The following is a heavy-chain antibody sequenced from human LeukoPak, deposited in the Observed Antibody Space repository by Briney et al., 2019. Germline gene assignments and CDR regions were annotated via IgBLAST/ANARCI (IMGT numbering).Heavy chain of an antibody. J-gene: IGHJ5*02. CDR3: ARLLRGRIAAAGTVWFDP. CDR2: INPSGGST. Sequence: GASVKVSCKASGYTFTSYYMHWVRQAPGQGLEWMGIINPSGGSTSYAQKFQGRVTMTRDMSTSTAYMELRSLRSDDTAVYYCARLLRGRIAAAGTVWFDPWGQGTLVTVSS. D-gene: IGHD6-13*01. CDR1: GYTFTSYY. V-gene: IGHV1-46*01.